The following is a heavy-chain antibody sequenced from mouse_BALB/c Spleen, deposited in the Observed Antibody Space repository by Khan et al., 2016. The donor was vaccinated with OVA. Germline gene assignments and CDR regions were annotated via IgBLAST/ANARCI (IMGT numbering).Heavy chain of an antibody. CDR2: ISRGGGYT. CDR3: TRDYYGNDYYAMDN. D-gene: IGHD2-2*01. Sequence: DVMLVESGGDLVKPGGSLKLSCAASGFTFSSYGMSWVRQSPDKRLEWVASISRGGGYTYYADSVKGRFTISRDNAKNTLYLQMSSLKSEDTAMFYCTRDYYGNDYYAMDNWGQGTSVTVSS. CDR1: GFTFSSYG. V-gene: IGHV5-6*02. J-gene: IGHJ4*01.